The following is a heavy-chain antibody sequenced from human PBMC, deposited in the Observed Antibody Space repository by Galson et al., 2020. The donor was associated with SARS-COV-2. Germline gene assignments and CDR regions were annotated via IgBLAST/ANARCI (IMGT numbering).Heavy chain of an antibody. D-gene: IGHD6-13*01. V-gene: IGHV3-53*01. CDR2: IYSGGST. CDR3: ARDGGSSWYHYFDY. Sequence: GGSLRLSCAASGFTVSSNYMSWVRQAPGKGLEWVSVIYSGGSTYYADSVKGRFTISRDNSKNTLYLQMNSLRAEDTAVYYCARDGGSSWYHYFDYWCQGTLVTVSS. CDR1: GFTVSSNY. J-gene: IGHJ4*02.